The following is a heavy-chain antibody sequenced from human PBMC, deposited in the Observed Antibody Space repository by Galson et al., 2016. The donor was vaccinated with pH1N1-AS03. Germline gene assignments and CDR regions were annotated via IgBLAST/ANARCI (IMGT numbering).Heavy chain of an antibody. CDR2: INHSGGT. J-gene: IGHJ5*02. D-gene: IGHD5-12*01. CDR3: GVDWGHSGFAL. V-gene: IGHV4-34*01. CDR1: GGPFNIHY. Sequence: ETLYLTCAVYGGPFNIHYWGWIRQPPGKGLEWIGEINHSGGTNYTPSLKSRVAISEDTSKKQFSVKLPSVTAADTAVYYCGVDWGHSGFALWGQGTLVTVSS.